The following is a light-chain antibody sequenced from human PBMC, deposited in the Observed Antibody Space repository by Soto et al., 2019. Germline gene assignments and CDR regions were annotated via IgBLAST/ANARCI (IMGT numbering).Light chain of an antibody. V-gene: IGKV2-30*02. Sequence: DVEMTQSPLSLPVSLGQPASISCRSSQSLVHSDGNTYLNWFQQRPGQSPRRLISRTSQRDSGVQDRFSGSGSGNDFTLKISRVEAEDVAVYYCMQGTNWPWTLGQGTKVEIK. CDR2: RTS. CDR1: QSLVHSDGNTY. CDR3: MQGTNWPWT. J-gene: IGKJ1*01.